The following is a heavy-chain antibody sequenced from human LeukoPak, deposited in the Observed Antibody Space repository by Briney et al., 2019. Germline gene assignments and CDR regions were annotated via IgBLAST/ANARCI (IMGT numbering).Heavy chain of an antibody. J-gene: IGHJ1*01. Sequence: PQTLSLTCTVSGGSISSGDYYWSWIRQPPGKGLEWIGYIYYSGSTYYKPSLKRRVSISLEPSKNQLSLKLSSVTAADTAVYYCARDTVDTAMVQHWGQGTLVTVSS. CDR3: ARDTVDTAMVQH. CDR1: GGSISSGDYY. CDR2: IYYSGST. V-gene: IGHV4-30-4*08. D-gene: IGHD5-18*01.